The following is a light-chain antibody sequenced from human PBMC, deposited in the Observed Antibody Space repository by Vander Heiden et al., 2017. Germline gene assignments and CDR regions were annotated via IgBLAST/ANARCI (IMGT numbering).Light chain of an antibody. J-gene: IGKJ4*01. Sequence: EIVMPHSPATLSVSPGERATLSCRASQSLSSNLAWYQQKPGQAPRLLIYGASTRATGIPARFSGSGSGTEFTLTISSLQSEDFAVYYCQQYNNWPPLTFGGGTKVEIK. CDR1: QSLSSN. V-gene: IGKV3-15*01. CDR3: QQYNNWPPLT. CDR2: GAS.